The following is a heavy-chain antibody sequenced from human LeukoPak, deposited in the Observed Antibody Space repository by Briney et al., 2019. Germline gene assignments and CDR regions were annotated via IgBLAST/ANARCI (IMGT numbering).Heavy chain of an antibody. V-gene: IGHV1-2*02. CDR3: ARAISAGSPITASDC. J-gene: IGHJ4*02. CDR1: GYTFTASY. Sequence: ASVKVSCKTSGYTFTASYMHWVRQAPGQGLGWMGWINPNSDFTNFAQNFQGRVTMTSDTSISTAYMELSRLRSDDTAVYYCARAISAGSPITASDCWGQGTLVTVSS. D-gene: IGHD2-15*01. CDR2: INPNSDFT.